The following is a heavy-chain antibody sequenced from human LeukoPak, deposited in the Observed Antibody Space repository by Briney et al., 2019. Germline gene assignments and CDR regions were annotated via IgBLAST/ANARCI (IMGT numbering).Heavy chain of an antibody. D-gene: IGHD6-6*01. Sequence: GRSLRLSCAASGFTFSSYGMHWVRQAPGKGLEWVAVIWYDGSNKHYADSVKGRFTISRDNSKNTLYLQMNSLRAEDTAVYYCARTLLAAPNWFDPWGQGTLVTVSS. CDR3: ARTLLAAPNWFDP. V-gene: IGHV3-33*01. J-gene: IGHJ5*02. CDR2: IWYDGSNK. CDR1: GFTFSSYG.